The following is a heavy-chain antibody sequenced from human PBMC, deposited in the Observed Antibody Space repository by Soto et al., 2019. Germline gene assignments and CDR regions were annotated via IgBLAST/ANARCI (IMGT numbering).Heavy chain of an antibody. CDR3: ARWANDIVAHYGMNV. CDR1: GYTFTGYY. Sequence: GASVKVSCKASGYTFTGYYMHWVRQAPGQGLEWMGWINPNSGGTNYAQKFQGWVTMTRDTSISTAYMELSRLRSDDTAVYYCARWANDIVAHYGMNVWGQGTTVTVSS. J-gene: IGHJ6*02. CDR2: INPNSGGT. D-gene: IGHD5-12*01. V-gene: IGHV1-2*04.